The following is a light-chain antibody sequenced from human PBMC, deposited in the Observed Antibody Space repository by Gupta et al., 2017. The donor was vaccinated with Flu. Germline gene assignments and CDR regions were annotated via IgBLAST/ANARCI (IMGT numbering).Light chain of an antibody. CDR1: QPIGRY. J-gene: IGKJ4*01. CDR3: QQRFLTPPYT. CDR2: GAS. Sequence: DIQMTQSPSSLSASVGDRVTISCRASQPIGRYLSWYQHKLGKAPQLLIYGASTLQSGVPSRFSGIGSGSDFTLTINSLQPEDFATYYCQQRFLTPPYTFGGGTKVEIK. V-gene: IGKV1-39*01.